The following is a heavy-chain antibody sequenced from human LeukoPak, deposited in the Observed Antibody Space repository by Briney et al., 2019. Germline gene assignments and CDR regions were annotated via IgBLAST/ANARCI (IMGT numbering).Heavy chain of an antibody. CDR3: ARDTKSSDAFDI. V-gene: IGHV4-30-2*01. J-gene: IGHJ3*02. Sequence: SETLSLTCTVSGGSISSGDYYWSWIRQPPGKGLEWIGYIYHSGSTYYNPSLKSRVTISVDRSKNQFSLKLSSVTAADTAVYYCARDTKSSDAFDIWGQGTMVTVSS. CDR2: IYHSGST. CDR1: GGSISSGDYY. D-gene: IGHD3-3*01.